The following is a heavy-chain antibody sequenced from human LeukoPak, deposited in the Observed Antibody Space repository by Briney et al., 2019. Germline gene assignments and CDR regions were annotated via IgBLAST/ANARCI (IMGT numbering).Heavy chain of an antibody. CDR2: ISAYNGNT. D-gene: IGHD5/OR15-5a*01. V-gene: IGHV1-18*04. CDR3: AGDPLAFSSTFNDAFDI. Sequence: ASVKVSCKASGYTFTGYYMHWVRQAPGQGLEWMGWISAYNGNTNYAQKLQGRVTMTTDTSTSTAYMELSRLRSDDTAVYYCAGDPLAFSSTFNDAFDIWGQGTMVTVSS. CDR1: GYTFTGYY. J-gene: IGHJ3*02.